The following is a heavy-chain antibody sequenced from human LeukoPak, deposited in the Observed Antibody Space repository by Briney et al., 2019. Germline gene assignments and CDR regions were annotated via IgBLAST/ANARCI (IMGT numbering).Heavy chain of an antibody. CDR2: IYHSGST. J-gene: IGHJ4*02. D-gene: IGHD4-23*01. CDR1: GGSISSSKW. Sequence: SETLSLTCAVSGGSISSSKWWSWVRQPPGKGLEWIGDIYHSGSTNYNPSLKSRVTISVDKSKNQFSLKLSSVTAADTAVYYCVRAGYGGNSAGYWGQGTLVTVSS. CDR3: VRAGYGGNSAGY. V-gene: IGHV4-4*02.